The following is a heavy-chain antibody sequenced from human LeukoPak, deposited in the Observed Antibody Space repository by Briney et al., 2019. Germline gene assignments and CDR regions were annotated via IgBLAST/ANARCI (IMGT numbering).Heavy chain of an antibody. V-gene: IGHV6-1*01. J-gene: IGHJ4*02. D-gene: IGHD2-15*01. CDR3: AREVAVAATLDY. CDR1: GDSVSSNIAA. Sequence: SQTLSLTCAISGDSVSSNIAAWNWIRQSPSRGLEWLGRTCYRSKWYKDYAVSVKSRITVNPDTSKNQFSLRLNSVTPEDTAVYYCAREVAVAATLDYWGQGILVTVSS. CDR2: TCYRSKWYK.